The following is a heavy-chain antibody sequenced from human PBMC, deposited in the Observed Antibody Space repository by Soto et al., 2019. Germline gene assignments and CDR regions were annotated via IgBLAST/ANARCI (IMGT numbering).Heavy chain of an antibody. Sequence: ASVKVSCKASGYTFTSYYMHWVRQAPAQGLEWMGRINPSGGSTSYAQKFQGRVTMTRDTSTSTVYMELSSLRSEDTAVYYCARDLTVTTASWNWFDPWGQGTLVTVSS. CDR3: ARDLTVTTASWNWFDP. V-gene: IGHV1-46*01. J-gene: IGHJ5*02. CDR1: GYTFTSYY. D-gene: IGHD4-17*01. CDR2: INPSGGST.